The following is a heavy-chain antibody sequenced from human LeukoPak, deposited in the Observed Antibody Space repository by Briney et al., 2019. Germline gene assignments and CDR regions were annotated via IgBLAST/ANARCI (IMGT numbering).Heavy chain of an antibody. V-gene: IGHV1-18*01. Sequence: ASVKVSCKASGGTFSSYAISWVRQAPGQGLEWMGWISAYNGNTNYAQKLQGRVTMTTDTSTSTAYMELRSLRSDDTAVYYCARDPFYGSGSYYARLFDYWGQGTLVTVSS. CDR3: ARDPFYGSGSYYARLFDY. J-gene: IGHJ4*02. CDR2: ISAYNGNT. CDR1: GGTFSSYA. D-gene: IGHD3-10*01.